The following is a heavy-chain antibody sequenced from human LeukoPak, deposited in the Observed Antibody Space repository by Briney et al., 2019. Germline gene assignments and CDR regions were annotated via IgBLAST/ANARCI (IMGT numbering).Heavy chain of an antibody. CDR2: ISYSSATI. CDR1: GFTFTTYW. Sequence: TGGSLRLSCAASGFTFTTYWMSWVRQAPGKGLEWVSYISYSSATIHYADSVKGRFTISRDNAKNSPFLQMNSLRAEDTALYYCARDTHYYGSGSPAFDIWGQGTMVTVSS. CDR3: ARDTHYYGSGSPAFDI. J-gene: IGHJ3*02. V-gene: IGHV3-48*01. D-gene: IGHD3-10*01.